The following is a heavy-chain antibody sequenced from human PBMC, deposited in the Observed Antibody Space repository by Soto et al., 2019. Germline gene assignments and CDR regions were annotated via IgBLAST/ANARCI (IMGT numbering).Heavy chain of an antibody. D-gene: IGHD6-13*01. Sequence: PSETLSLTCTVSGGSINPYCWSWIRQPPGRGLEWIAYICYSGSTEYNPSLKSRVTISVDTSKNQFSLKLSSVTAADTAVYYCARHRSSSPNLPLDYWGQGTLVTVSS. V-gene: IGHV4-59*08. CDR2: ICYSGST. CDR1: GGSINPYC. CDR3: ARHRSSSPNLPLDY. J-gene: IGHJ4*02.